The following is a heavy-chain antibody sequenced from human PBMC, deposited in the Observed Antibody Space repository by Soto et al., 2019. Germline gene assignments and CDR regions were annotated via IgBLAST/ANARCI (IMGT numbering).Heavy chain of an antibody. Sequence: VGSLRLSCAASGFTFSSYAMSWVGQAPGKGLEWVANIKQDGSEKYYVDSVKGRFTISRDNAKNSLYLQMNSLRAEDTAVYYCAREGSIYDSSGYYYLDWGQGTLVTVSS. CDR3: AREGSIYDSSGYYYLD. V-gene: IGHV3-7*01. CDR2: IKQDGSEK. CDR1: GFTFSSYA. J-gene: IGHJ4*02. D-gene: IGHD3-22*01.